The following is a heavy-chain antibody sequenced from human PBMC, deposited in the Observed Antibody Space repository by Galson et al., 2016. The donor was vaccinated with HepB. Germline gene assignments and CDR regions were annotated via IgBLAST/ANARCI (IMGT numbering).Heavy chain of an antibody. CDR1: GGSISSSSFY. D-gene: IGHD3-22*01. CDR3: VRRAYDRTGYYPFFDY. CDR2: VYHTGST. Sequence: ETLSLTCTVSGGSISSSSFYWGWIRQSPGKGLEWIGSVYHTGSTYYNPSLKSRVAISVDTSKNQFSLKLSSVTAADTAVFYCVRRAYDRTGYYPFFDYWGQGTLVTVSS. J-gene: IGHJ4*02. V-gene: IGHV4-39*01.